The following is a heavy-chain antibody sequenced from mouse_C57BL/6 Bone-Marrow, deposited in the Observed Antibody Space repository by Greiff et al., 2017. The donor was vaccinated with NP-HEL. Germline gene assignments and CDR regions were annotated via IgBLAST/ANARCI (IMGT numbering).Heavy chain of an antibody. CDR3: TRSRYYGIRPWVAY. J-gene: IGHJ3*01. D-gene: IGHD1-1*01. V-gene: IGHV1-15*01. CDR1: GYTFTDYE. CDR2: IDPETGGT. Sequence: QVQLQQSGAELVRPGASVTLSCKASGYTFTDYEMHWVKQTPVHGLEWIGAIDPETGGTAYNQKFKGKAILTADKSSSTAYMELRSLTSEDSAVSYCTRSRYYGIRPWVAYWGEETLGTVSA.